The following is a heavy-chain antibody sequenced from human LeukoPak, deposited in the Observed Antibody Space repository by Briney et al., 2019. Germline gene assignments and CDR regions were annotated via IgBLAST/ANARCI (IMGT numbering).Heavy chain of an antibody. Sequence: DSVKVSCKASGYTFTSYGISWVRQAPGQGLEWMGWISAYNGNTNYAQKLQGRVTMTTDTSTSTAYMELRSLRSDDTAVYYCALAYYDILTGYYPTDYWGQGTLVTVSS. CDR2: ISAYNGNT. CDR1: GYTFTSYG. J-gene: IGHJ4*02. CDR3: ALAYYDILTGYYPTDY. V-gene: IGHV1-18*01. D-gene: IGHD3-9*01.